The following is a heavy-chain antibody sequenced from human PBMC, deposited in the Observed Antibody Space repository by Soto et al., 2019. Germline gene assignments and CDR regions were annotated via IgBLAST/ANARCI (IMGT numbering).Heavy chain of an antibody. CDR1: GGSISSRNW. CDR2: IYHSGST. CDR3: ARASWFADLHHYHAMDV. D-gene: IGHD3-10*01. Sequence: SETLSLTCAVSGGSISSRNWRGWVRQPPGKGLEWIGEIYHSGSTNYNPSLKSRVTISVDKSKSQFSLKLSSVTAADTAVYYCARASWFADLHHYHAMDVWGQVTTLT. J-gene: IGHJ6*02. V-gene: IGHV4-4*02.